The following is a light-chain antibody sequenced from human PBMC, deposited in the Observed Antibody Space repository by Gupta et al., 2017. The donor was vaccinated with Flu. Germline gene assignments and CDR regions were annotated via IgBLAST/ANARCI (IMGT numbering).Light chain of an antibody. CDR1: QSISSW. CDR3: QQYNSSTWT. J-gene: IGKJ1*01. Sequence: DIQLSHSPSSLSASVGDRVTITCWASQSISSWLAWYQQTPGKAPKLLIYKASSLESGVPSRFSGSGSGTEFTLTISSLQPDDFATYYCQQYNSSTWTFGQGTKVEIK. CDR2: KAS. V-gene: IGKV1-5*03.